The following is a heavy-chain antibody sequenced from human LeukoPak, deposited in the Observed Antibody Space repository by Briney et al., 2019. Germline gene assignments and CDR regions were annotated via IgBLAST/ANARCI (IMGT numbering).Heavy chain of an antibody. CDR2: IYYSGST. CDR1: GGSISSGGYY. J-gene: IGHJ4*02. V-gene: IGHV4-31*03. Sequence: SETLSLTCTVSGGSISSGGYYCSWIRQHPGKGLESIGYIYYSGSTYYNPSLKSRVTISVDTSKNQFSLKLSSVTAADTAVYYCARGSPMVYDAIDYWGQGTLVTVSS. D-gene: IGHD5/OR15-5a*01. CDR3: ARGSPMVYDAIDY.